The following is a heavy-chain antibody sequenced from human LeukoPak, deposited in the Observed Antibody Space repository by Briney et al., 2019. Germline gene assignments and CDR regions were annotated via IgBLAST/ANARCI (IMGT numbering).Heavy chain of an antibody. J-gene: IGHJ5*02. V-gene: IGHV3-53*01. D-gene: IGHD6-13*01. CDR1: GFTVSDNY. CDR3: ARDAPQVPAAGVLAS. Sequence: PGGSLRLSCAASGFTVSDNYMSWVPQAPGKGVEWGSVIYSRGDTYYANSVKGRFTFSRDISKNTMYLQMDGLRNEDTAMYYCARDAPQVPAAGVLASWGQGTLVIVSS. CDR2: IYSRGDT.